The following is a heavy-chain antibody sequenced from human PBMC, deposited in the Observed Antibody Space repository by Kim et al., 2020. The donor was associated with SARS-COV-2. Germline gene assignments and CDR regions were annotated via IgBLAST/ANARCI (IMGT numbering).Heavy chain of an antibody. CDR1: GFTFSSYA. Sequence: GGSLRLSCAASGFTFSSYAMSWVRQAPGKGLEWVSVIYSGGSSTYYADSVKGRFTISRDNSKNTLYLQMNSLRAEDTAVYYCAKDRAIAARSGFDPWGQGTLVTVSS. V-gene: IGHV3-23*03. D-gene: IGHD6-6*01. CDR2: IYSGGSST. J-gene: IGHJ5*02. CDR3: AKDRAIAARSGFDP.